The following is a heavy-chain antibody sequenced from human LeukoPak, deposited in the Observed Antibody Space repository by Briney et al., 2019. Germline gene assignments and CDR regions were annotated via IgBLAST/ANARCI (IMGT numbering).Heavy chain of an antibody. D-gene: IGHD3/OR15-3a*01. Sequence: KPGGSLRLSCAASGFTFSNAWMSWVRQAPGRGLEWVGRIKRKGDDGTIDYAAPVKGRLSISRDDSKNTLYLQMNSLKSEDTAVYYCTAGTGRSDFDYWGQGTLATVSS. CDR2: IKRKGDDGTI. V-gene: IGHV3-15*01. J-gene: IGHJ4*02. CDR1: GFTFSNAW. CDR3: TAGTGRSDFDY.